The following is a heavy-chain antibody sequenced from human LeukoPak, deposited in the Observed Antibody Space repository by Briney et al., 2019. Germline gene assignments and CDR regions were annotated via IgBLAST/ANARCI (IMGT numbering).Heavy chain of an antibody. CDR3: ARHSTMLTSRWLDP. V-gene: IGHV4-39*01. Sequence: SETLSLTCSVSGDSITSSSYYWAWIRQPPEKGLEWIGSLYYTGSSYYNPSLKRRVTISGDTSNNQISLRMNSVTAADTAIYYCARHSTMLTSRWLDPWGQGTLVTVSS. D-gene: IGHD2-2*01. CDR1: GDSITSSSYY. J-gene: IGHJ5*02. CDR2: LYYTGSS.